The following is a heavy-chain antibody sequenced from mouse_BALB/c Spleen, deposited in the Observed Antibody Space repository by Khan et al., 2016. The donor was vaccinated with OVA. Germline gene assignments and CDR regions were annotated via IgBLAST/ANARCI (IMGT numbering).Heavy chain of an antibody. CDR2: INPSNGGT. V-gene: IGHV1-53*01. Sequence: QVQLQQSGAELVKPGASVKLSCKASGYTFTSYYMYWVKQRPGQGLEWIGGINPSNGGTNFNEKLKSKATLTVDKSSSTAYMQLSSLTSEDSAVYYCTRGWAWATMYSWFAYGGQGTLVTVSA. D-gene: IGHD2-1*01. J-gene: IGHJ3*01. CDR1: GYTFTSYY. CDR3: TRGWAWATMYSWFAY.